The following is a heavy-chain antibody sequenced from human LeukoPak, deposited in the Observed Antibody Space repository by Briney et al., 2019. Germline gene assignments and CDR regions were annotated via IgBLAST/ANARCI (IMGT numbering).Heavy chain of an antibody. CDR3: ATSQMGDYDFWSCDNWFDP. CDR1: GYTFTSYD. J-gene: IGHJ5*02. D-gene: IGHD3-3*01. CDR2: MNPNSGNT. Sequence: GASVKVSCKASGYTFTSYDINWVRQATGQGLEWMGWMNPNSGNTGYAQKFQGRVTMTRNTSISTAYMELSSLRSEDTAVYYCATSQMGDYDFWSCDNWFDPWGQGTLVTVSS. V-gene: IGHV1-8*01.